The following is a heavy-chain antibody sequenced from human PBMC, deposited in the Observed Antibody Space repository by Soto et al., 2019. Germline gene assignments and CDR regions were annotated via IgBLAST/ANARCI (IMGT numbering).Heavy chain of an antibody. D-gene: IGHD3-22*01. Sequence: SETLSLTCTVSGGSISSGGYYWSWIRQHPGKGLEWIGYIYYSGSTYYNPSLKSRVTISVDTSKNQFSLKLSSVTAADTAVYYCARLTTYYYDSSGYLAPHYGMDVWGQGTTVTVSS. CDR1: GGSISSGGYY. J-gene: IGHJ6*02. CDR3: ARLTTYYYDSSGYLAPHYGMDV. V-gene: IGHV4-31*03. CDR2: IYYSGST.